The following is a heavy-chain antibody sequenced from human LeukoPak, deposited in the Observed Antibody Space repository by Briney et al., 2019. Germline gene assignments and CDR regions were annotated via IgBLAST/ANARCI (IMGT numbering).Heavy chain of an antibody. D-gene: IGHD2-15*01. CDR2: ISGSGGST. Sequence: PGGSLRLSCAASGFTFSSYAMHWVRQAPGKGLEWVSAISGSGGSTYYADSVKGRFTISRDNSKNTLYLQMNSLRGEDTAVYYCAKDCGGSCYGAFDIWGQGTMVTVSS. CDR1: GFTFSSYA. V-gene: IGHV3-23*01. CDR3: AKDCGGSCYGAFDI. J-gene: IGHJ3*02.